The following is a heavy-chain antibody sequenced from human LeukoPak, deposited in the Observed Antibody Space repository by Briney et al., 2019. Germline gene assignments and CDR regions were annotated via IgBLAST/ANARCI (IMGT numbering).Heavy chain of an antibody. Sequence: SGGSLRLSCAASGFIFSSYSMNWVRQAPGKGLEWVSSISSSSSYIYYADSVKGRFTISRDNAKNSLYLQMNSLRAEDTAVYYCARDIAPYYDFWSGPYYYYYYMDVWGKGTTVTVSS. D-gene: IGHD3-3*01. J-gene: IGHJ6*03. CDR2: ISSSSSYI. CDR3: ARDIAPYYDFWSGPYYYYYYMDV. CDR1: GFIFSSYS. V-gene: IGHV3-21*01.